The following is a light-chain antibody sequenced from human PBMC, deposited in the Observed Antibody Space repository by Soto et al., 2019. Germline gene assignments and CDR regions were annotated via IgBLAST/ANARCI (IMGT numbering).Light chain of an antibody. CDR3: QNFNTAPLT. V-gene: IGKV1-27*01. J-gene: IGKJ5*01. CDR1: QDISVY. Sequence: DIQMTQSPSSLSASVGDRVTITCRASQDISVYLAWYQQKPEKVPKVLIYSASTLQSGVPSRFIGNGSGTYFSLTITSLQPEDVATYYCQNFNTAPLTFGQGTRLEIK. CDR2: SAS.